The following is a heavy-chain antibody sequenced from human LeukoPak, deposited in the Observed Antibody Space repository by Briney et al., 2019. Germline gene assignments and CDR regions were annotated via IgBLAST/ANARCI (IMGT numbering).Heavy chain of an antibody. J-gene: IGHJ5*02. Sequence: GGSLRLSCAASGFTFSDYYMSWIRQAPGKGLEWVSSISSSSSYIYYADSVKGRFTISRDNAKNSLYLQMNSLRAEDTAVYYCARVNFGVVIIHHTNWFDPWGQGTLVTVSS. D-gene: IGHD3-3*01. CDR2: ISSSSSYI. V-gene: IGHV3-11*06. CDR3: ARVNFGVVIIHHTNWFDP. CDR1: GFTFSDYY.